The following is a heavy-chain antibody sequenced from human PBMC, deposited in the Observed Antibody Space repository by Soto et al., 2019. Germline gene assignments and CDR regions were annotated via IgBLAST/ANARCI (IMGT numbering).Heavy chain of an antibody. D-gene: IGHD5-18*01. CDR2: IWNDGSNK. CDR3: ARTIHVDTAMVRPLWYGMDV. J-gene: IGHJ6*02. CDR1: VFTFSSYG. V-gene: IGHV3-33*01. Sequence: QVQLVESGGGVVQPGRSLRLSCAASVFTFSSYGMHWVRQAPGKGLEWVAVIWNDGSNKYYADSVKGRFTISRDNSKNTLYLQMSSLRAEDTAVYYCARTIHVDTAMVRPLWYGMDVWGQGTTVTVSS.